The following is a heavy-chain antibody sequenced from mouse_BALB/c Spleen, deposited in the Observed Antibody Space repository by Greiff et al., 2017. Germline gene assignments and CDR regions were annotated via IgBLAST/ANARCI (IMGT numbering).Heavy chain of an antibody. D-gene: IGHD2-1*01. V-gene: IGHV5-4*02. CDR3: ARGHYGNYLYAMDY. Sequence: EVQVVESGGGLVKPGGSLKLSCAASGFTFSDYYMYWVRQTPEKRLEWVATISDGGSYTYYPDSVKGRFTISRDNAKNNLYLQMSSLKSEDTAMYYCARGHYGNYLYAMDYWGQGTSVTVSS. CDR1: GFTFSDYY. CDR2: ISDGGSYT. J-gene: IGHJ4*01.